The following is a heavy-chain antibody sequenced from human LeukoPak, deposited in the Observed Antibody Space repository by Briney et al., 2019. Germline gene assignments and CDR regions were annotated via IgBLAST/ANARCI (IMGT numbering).Heavy chain of an antibody. D-gene: IGHD5-18*01. CDR3: APTYSYTRGGYDY. CDR1: GGSISGSSYH. Sequence: SETLSLTCAVSGGSISGSSYHWGWIRQPPGKGLEWIGSINYSWHTYYNPSLESRVTISVDSSKNQFSLKVTSVTAADTALYYCAPTYSYTRGGYDYWGPGTLVTVSS. CDR2: INYSWHT. J-gene: IGHJ4*02. V-gene: IGHV4-39*01.